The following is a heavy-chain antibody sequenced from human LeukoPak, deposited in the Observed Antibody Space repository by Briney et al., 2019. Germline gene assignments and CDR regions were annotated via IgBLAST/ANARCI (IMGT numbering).Heavy chain of an antibody. CDR3: ARAVIAAAGTSYYYYYYMDV. D-gene: IGHD6-13*01. CDR1: GYTFTSYG. J-gene: IGHJ6*03. Sequence: ASVKVSCKASGYTFTSYGISWVRQAPGQGLEWMGWISAYNGNTNYAQKLQGRVTMTTDTSTSTAYMELRSLRSDDTAVYYCARAVIAAAGTSYYYYYYMDVWGKGTTVTVSS. CDR2: ISAYNGNT. V-gene: IGHV1-18*01.